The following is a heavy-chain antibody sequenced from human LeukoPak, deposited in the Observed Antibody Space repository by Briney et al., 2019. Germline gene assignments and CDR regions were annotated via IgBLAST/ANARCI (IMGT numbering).Heavy chain of an antibody. CDR2: IYYSGST. D-gene: IGHD6-13*01. J-gene: IGHJ4*02. CDR1: GGSFSSSSYY. V-gene: IGHV4-39*01. Sequence: SETLSLTCTVSGGSFSSSSYYWGWIRQPPGKGLEWIGSIYYSGSTYYNPSLKSRVTISVDTSKNQFSLKLSSVTAADTAVYYCARQVRSSSWYLDYWGQGTLVTVSS. CDR3: ARQVRSSSWYLDY.